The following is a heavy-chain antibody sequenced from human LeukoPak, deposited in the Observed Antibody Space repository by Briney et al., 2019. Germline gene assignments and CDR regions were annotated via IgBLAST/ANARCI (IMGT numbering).Heavy chain of an antibody. V-gene: IGHV4-34*01. CDR3: AHSSSWYNWFDP. Sequence: SETLSLTCAVYGGSFSGYYWSWIRQPPGKGLGWIGEINHSGSTNYNPSLKSRVTISVDTSKNQFSLKLSSVTAADTAVYYCAHSSSWYNWFDPWGQGTLVTVSS. D-gene: IGHD6-13*01. J-gene: IGHJ5*02. CDR1: GGSFSGYY. CDR2: INHSGST.